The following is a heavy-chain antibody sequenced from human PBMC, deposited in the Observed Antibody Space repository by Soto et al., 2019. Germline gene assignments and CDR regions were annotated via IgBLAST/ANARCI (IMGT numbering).Heavy chain of an antibody. CDR2: ISGSGGST. CDR3: AKPGVPAAMDLGRDAFDI. J-gene: IGHJ3*02. CDR1: GFTFSSYA. D-gene: IGHD2-2*01. V-gene: IGHV3-23*01. Sequence: GGSLRLSCAASGFTFSSYAMSWVRQAPGKGLEWVSAISGSGGSTYYADSVKGRFTISRDNSKNTLYLQMNSLRAEDTAVYYCAKPGVPAAMDLGRDAFDIWGQGTMVTVSS.